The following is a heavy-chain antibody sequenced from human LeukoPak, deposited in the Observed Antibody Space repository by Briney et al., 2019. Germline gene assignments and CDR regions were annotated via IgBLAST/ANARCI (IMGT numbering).Heavy chain of an antibody. CDR1: GFTFSSNT. J-gene: IGHJ3*02. D-gene: IGHD3-16*01. V-gene: IGHV3-21*01. Sequence: GGSLRLSCAASGFTFSSNTMNWVRQAPGKGLEWVSSISSSSSYMNYADSVRGRFTISRDDAKNSLYLQMNSLRAEDTAVYYCARELGEGAFDIWGQGTMVTVSS. CDR3: ARELGEGAFDI. CDR2: ISSSSSYM.